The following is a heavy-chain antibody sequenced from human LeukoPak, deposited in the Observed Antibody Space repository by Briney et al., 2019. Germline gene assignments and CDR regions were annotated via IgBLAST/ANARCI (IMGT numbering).Heavy chain of an antibody. V-gene: IGHV4-34*01. D-gene: IGHD3-10*01. J-gene: IGHJ5*02. Sequence: PSETLSLTRAVYGGSFSGYYWSWIRQPPGKGLEWIGEINHSGSTNYNPSLKSRVTISVDTSKNQFSLKLSSVTAADTAVYYCARGKRKLTMVRGVPSWFDPWGQGTLVTVSS. CDR3: ARGKRKLTMVRGVPSWFDP. CDR2: INHSGST. CDR1: GGSFSGYY.